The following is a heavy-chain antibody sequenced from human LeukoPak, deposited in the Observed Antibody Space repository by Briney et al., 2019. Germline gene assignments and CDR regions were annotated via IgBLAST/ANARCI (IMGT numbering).Heavy chain of an antibody. CDR1: GGSISSYY. CDR2: IYYSGST. Sequence: SETLSLTCTVSGGSISSYYWSWIRQPPGKGLEWIGYIYYSGSTNYNPSLKSRVTISVDTSKNQFSLKLSSVSAADTAVYYCARDGNSYGPDFDYWGQGTLVTVS. CDR3: ARDGNSYGPDFDY. V-gene: IGHV4-59*12. D-gene: IGHD3-16*01. J-gene: IGHJ4*02.